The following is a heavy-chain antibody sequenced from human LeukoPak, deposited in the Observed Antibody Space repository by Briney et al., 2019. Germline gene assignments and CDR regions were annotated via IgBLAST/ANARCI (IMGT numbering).Heavy chain of an antibody. CDR2: IYYSGST. D-gene: IGHD5-18*01. CDR3: ARWIRVDTAMRGSFDI. J-gene: IGHJ3*02. CDR1: GGSVSSYY. V-gene: IGHV4-59*02. Sequence: SETLSLTCTVSGGSVSSYYWSWIRQPPGKGLEWIGYIYYSGSTNYNPSLESRVTISVDTSKNQFSLKLSSVTAADTAVYYCARWIRVDTAMRGSFDIWGQGTMVTVSS.